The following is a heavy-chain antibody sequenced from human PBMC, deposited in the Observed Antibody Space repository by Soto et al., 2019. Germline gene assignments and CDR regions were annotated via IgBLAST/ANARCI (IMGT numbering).Heavy chain of an antibody. V-gene: IGHV3-74*01. CDR2: INSDGSST. J-gene: IGHJ6*02. Sequence: PGGSLRLSCAVSGFTFSSYWMHWVRQAPGKGLVRVSRINSDGSSTSYADSVKGRFTISRDNAKNTLYLQMNSLRAEDTAVYYCARMGFGVVIIWAPYGMDVWGQGTTVTVSS. CDR1: GFTFSSYW. CDR3: ARMGFGVVIIWAPYGMDV. D-gene: IGHD3-3*01.